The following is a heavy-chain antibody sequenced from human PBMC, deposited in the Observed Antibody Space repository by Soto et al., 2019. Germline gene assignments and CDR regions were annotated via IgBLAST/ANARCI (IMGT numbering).Heavy chain of an antibody. CDR2: IYSGGST. CDR1: GFTVSSNY. V-gene: IGHV3-66*01. J-gene: IGHJ4*02. Sequence: EVQLVESGGGLVQPGGSLRLSCAASGFTVSSNYMSWVRQAPGKGLEWVSVIYSGGSTYYADSVKGRFTISRDNSKNTLYLQMNSLRAEDTAVYYCARDSSLRDYFDYWGQGTLVTVSS. CDR3: ARDSSLRDYFDY.